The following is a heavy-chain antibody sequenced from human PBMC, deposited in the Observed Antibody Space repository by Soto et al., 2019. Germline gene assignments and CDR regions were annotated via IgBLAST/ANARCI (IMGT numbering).Heavy chain of an antibody. V-gene: IGHV3-73*01. J-gene: IGHJ4*02. CDR1: GFTFSGSA. CDR2: IRSKANSYAT. CDR3: TTHRDDYSSSSPEY. Sequence: GSLRLSCAASGFTFSGSAMYWVRQASGKGLEWVGRIRSKANSYATAYAASVKGRFTISRDDSKNTAFLQMNSLKTEDTAVYYCTTHRDDYSSSSPEYWGQGTLVTVSS. D-gene: IGHD6-6*01.